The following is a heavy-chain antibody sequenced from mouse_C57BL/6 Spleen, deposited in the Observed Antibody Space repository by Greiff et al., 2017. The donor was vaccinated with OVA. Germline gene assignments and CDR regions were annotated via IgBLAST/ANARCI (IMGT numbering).Heavy chain of an antibody. J-gene: IGHJ1*03. V-gene: IGHV1-64*01. Sequence: VKLQQLGAELVKPGASVKLSCKASGYTFTSYWMHWVKQRPGQGLEWIGMIHPNSGSTNYNEKFKSKATLTVDKSSSTAYMQLSSLTSEDSAVYYCARDYGSSFYWYFDVWGTGTTVTVSS. D-gene: IGHD1-1*01. CDR3: ARDYGSSFYWYFDV. CDR1: GYTFTSYW. CDR2: IHPNSGST.